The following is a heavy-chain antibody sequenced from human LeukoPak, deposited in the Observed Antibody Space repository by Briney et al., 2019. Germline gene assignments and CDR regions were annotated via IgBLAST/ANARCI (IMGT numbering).Heavy chain of an antibody. CDR2: INPNSGGT. CDR1: GYTFTGYY. Sequence: ASVKVSCTASGYTFTGYYMHWVRQAPGQGLEWMGWINPNSGGTNYAQKFQGRVTMTRDTSISTAYMELSRLRSDDTAVYYCARGGGYCSSTSCHLPYDWGQGTLVTVSS. J-gene: IGHJ4*02. D-gene: IGHD2-2*01. CDR3: ARGGGYCSSTSCHLPYD. V-gene: IGHV1-2*02.